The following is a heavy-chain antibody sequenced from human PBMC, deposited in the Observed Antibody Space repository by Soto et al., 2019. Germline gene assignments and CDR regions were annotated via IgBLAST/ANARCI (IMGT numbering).Heavy chain of an antibody. J-gene: IGHJ6*02. CDR2: IMPIFRKP. Sequence: QVQLEQSGAEVKKPGSSVKVSCKASGGTFSTSAISWVRQAHGQELEWMGGIMPIFRKPAYAQKFQGRVTVTADGSTSTAYMELSGLRSDDTAVYNCARDKDRQQLGGNYYYILDVWGQGTTVIVSS. D-gene: IGHD3-3*02. V-gene: IGHV1-69*12. CDR3: ARDKDRQQLGGNYYYILDV. CDR1: GGTFSTSA.